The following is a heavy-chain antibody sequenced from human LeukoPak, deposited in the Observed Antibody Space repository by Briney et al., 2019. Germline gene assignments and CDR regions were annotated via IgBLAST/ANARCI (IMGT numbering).Heavy chain of an antibody. Sequence: PGGSLRLSCAASGFTFSSYAMSWVRQAPGKGLEWVSAISGIGGSTYYADSVKGRFTISRDNSKNTLYLQMNSLRAEDTAVYYCAKGAGSTMIVVVTSGFDYWGQGTLVTVSS. CDR2: ISGIGGST. V-gene: IGHV3-23*01. D-gene: IGHD3-22*01. CDR1: GFTFSSYA. CDR3: AKGAGSTMIVVVTSGFDY. J-gene: IGHJ4*02.